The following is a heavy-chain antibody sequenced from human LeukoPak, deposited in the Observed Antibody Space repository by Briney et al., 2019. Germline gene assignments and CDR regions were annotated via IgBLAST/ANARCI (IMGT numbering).Heavy chain of an antibody. CDR3: ARGNYYYDSSGFDY. CDR1: GGSFSGYY. CDR2: INHSGST. V-gene: IGHV4-34*01. D-gene: IGHD3-22*01. J-gene: IGHJ4*02. Sequence: SETLSLTCAVYGGSFSGYYWSWIRQPPGKGLEWIGEINHSGSTNYNPSLKSRVTISVDTSKNQFSLKLSSVTAADTALYYCARGNYYYDSSGFDYWGQGTLVTVSS.